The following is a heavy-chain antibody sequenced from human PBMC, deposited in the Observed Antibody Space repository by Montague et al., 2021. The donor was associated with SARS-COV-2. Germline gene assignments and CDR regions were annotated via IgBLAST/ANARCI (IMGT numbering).Heavy chain of an antibody. CDR2: ISSSSSYI. CDR3: ARARGLRNYYYGMDL. CDR1: GFTFSSYS. V-gene: IGHV3-21*01. J-gene: IGHJ6*02. D-gene: IGHD4-17*01. Sequence: SLRLSCAASGFTFSSYSMNWVRQAPGKGLEWVSSISSSSSYIYYTGSVKGRFTISRDNAKNSLYLQMNSLTAEDTAVYYCARARGLRNYYYGMDLWGQGTTLTVSS.